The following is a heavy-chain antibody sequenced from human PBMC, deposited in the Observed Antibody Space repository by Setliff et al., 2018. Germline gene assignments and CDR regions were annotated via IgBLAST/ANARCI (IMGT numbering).Heavy chain of an antibody. D-gene: IGHD3-16*01. CDR2: IYNSDST. Sequence: GGSLRLSCVVSGLIVSDIHMTWVRQTPGKGLEWLSVIYNSDSTYYTDSVKGRFTISRDSSKNTVYLQMNNLRADDTAIYYCARDLGNWFDPWGQGTLVTVAS. CDR1: GLIVSDIH. CDR3: ARDLGNWFDP. V-gene: IGHV3-53*01. J-gene: IGHJ5*01.